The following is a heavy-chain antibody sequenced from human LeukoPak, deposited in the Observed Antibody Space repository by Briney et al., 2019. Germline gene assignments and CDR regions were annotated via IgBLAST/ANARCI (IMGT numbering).Heavy chain of an antibody. CDR1: GFTFSSYG. J-gene: IGHJ3*02. Sequence: GGSLRLSCAASGFTFSSYGMHWVRQAPGKGLEWVAVIRYDGSNKYYADSVKGRFTISRDNSKNTLYLQMDSLRAEDTAVYYCAKDNEDIVVVVAAHVPFDIWGQGTMVTVSS. CDR2: IRYDGSNK. CDR3: AKDNEDIVVVVAAHVPFDI. D-gene: IGHD2-15*01. V-gene: IGHV3-30*02.